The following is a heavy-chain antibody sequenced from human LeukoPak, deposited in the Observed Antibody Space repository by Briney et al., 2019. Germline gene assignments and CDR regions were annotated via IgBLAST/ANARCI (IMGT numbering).Heavy chain of an antibody. Sequence: ETLSLTCTVSGGSISSYYWSWIRQPPGKGLEWIGYIYYSGSTNYNPSLKSRVTISVDTSKNQFSLKLSSVTAADTAVYYCARWELIGDYFDYWGQGTLVTVSS. CDR2: IYYSGST. CDR3: ARWELIGDYFDY. D-gene: IGHD1-26*01. J-gene: IGHJ4*02. CDR1: GGSISSYY. V-gene: IGHV4-59*08.